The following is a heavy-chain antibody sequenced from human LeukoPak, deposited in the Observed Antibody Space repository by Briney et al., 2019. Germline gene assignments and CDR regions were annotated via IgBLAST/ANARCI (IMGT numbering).Heavy chain of an antibody. Sequence: SETLSLTCTVSGGSISSYYWSWIRQPPGKGLEWIGYIYYSGSTNYNPSLKSRVTISVDTSKNQFSLKLSSVTAADTAVYYCAREPFSSFSRRDAFDIWGQGTMVTVSS. CDR2: IYYSGST. CDR3: AREPFSSFSRRDAFDI. D-gene: IGHD2-2*01. CDR1: GGSISSYY. J-gene: IGHJ3*02. V-gene: IGHV4-59*01.